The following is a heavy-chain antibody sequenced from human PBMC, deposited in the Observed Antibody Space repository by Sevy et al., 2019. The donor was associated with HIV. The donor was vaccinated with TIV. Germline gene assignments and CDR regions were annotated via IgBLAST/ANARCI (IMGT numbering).Heavy chain of an antibody. CDR3: ARGYCTGGSCSPGGF. CDR1: GYTFTSYI. Sequence: ASVKVSCKTSGYTFTSYIISWVRQAPGQGLEWMGWISPLNCDTKYVQKFQGRVTMSIDTSTSTAYMDLRSLRSDDTAVYYCARGYCTGGSCSPGGFWGQGTLVTVSS. J-gene: IGHJ4*02. V-gene: IGHV1-18*01. D-gene: IGHD2-15*01. CDR2: ISPLNCDT.